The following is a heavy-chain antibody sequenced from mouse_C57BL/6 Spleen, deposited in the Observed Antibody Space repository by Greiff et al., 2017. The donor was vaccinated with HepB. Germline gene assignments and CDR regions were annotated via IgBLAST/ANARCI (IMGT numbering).Heavy chain of an antibody. CDR2: IRNKATGYTT. J-gene: IGHJ2*01. CDR1: GFTFTDYY. V-gene: IGHV7-3*01. CDR3: SRGGSFDY. Sequence: EVKLVESGGGLVQPGGSLSLSCAASGFTFTDYYMSWVRQPPGKALEWLGFIRNKATGYTTEYSASVKGRFTISRDNSQSILYLQMNALRAEDSATYYCSRGGSFDYWGQGTTLTVSS.